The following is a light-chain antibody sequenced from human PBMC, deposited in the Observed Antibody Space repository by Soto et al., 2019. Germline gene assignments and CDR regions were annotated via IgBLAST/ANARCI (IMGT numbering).Light chain of an antibody. V-gene: IGKV1-8*01. Sequence: AFRMTQSPSSLSASTGDRVTITCRASQGISSYLAWYQQKPGKAPKLLIYAASTLQSGVPSRFSGSGSGTDFTLTISCLQSEDFATYYCQQYYSYPPYTFGQGTRLEIK. CDR3: QQYYSYPPYT. CDR2: AAS. J-gene: IGKJ5*01. CDR1: QGISSY.